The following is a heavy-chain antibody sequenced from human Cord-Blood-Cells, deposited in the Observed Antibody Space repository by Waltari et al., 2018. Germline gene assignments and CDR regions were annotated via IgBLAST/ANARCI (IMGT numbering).Heavy chain of an antibody. Sequence: QVQLQQSGPGLVKPSQTLPPTCAISGDSVSTNSAAWNWTRQSPSRGLEWLGRTYYMSKWYNDYAVSVKSRITINPDTSKNQFSLQLNSVTPEDTAVYYCARAYYDSSGYYSYNWFDPWGQGTLVTVSS. CDR3: ARAYYDSSGYYSYNWFDP. V-gene: IGHV6-1*01. D-gene: IGHD3-22*01. J-gene: IGHJ5*02. CDR1: GDSVSTNSAA. CDR2: TYYMSKWYN.